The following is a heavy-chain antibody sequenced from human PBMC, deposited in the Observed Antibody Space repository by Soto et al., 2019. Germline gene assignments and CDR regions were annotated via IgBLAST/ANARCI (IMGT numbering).Heavy chain of an antibody. Sequence: GGSLRLSCAASGFTFDDYAMHWIRQAPGKGLEWVSGISWNSGSIGYADSVKGRFTISRDNAKNSLYLQMNSLRAEDTALYYCAKDAPYSSSRYEIDYWGQGTLVTVSS. CDR1: GFTFDDYA. D-gene: IGHD6-13*01. J-gene: IGHJ4*02. V-gene: IGHV3-9*01. CDR3: AKDAPYSSSRYEIDY. CDR2: ISWNSGSI.